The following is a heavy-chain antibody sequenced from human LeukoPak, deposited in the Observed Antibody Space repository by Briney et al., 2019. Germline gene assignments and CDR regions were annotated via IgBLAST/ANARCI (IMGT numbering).Heavy chain of an antibody. CDR2: IYYSGST. CDR3: ARGDSSGYYFHWFDP. Sequence: SETLSLTFAVSGGSISSYYWSWIRQPPGKGLEWIGYIYYSGSTNYNPSLKSRVTISVDTSKNRFSLKLSSVTAADTAVYYCARGDSSGYYFHWFDPWGQGTLVTVSS. V-gene: IGHV4-59*01. J-gene: IGHJ5*02. CDR1: GGSISSYY. D-gene: IGHD3-22*01.